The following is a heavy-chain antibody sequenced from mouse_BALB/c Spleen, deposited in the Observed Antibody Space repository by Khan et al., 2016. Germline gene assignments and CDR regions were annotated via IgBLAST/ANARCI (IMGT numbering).Heavy chain of an antibody. J-gene: IGHJ1*01. D-gene: IGHD1-1*01. CDR1: GYTFTNYG. Sequence: QIQLVQSGPELKKPGKTVKISCKASGYTFTNYGMNWVKQAPGKGLKWMGWINTYSGESTYADAFKGRFAFTLETSDNTAYLQINYLKNEDTATSFCARSRYYYGSSTSFDVWLAGTTVTVSS. CDR2: INTYSGES. CDR3: ARSRYYYGSSTSFDV. V-gene: IGHV9-3-1*01.